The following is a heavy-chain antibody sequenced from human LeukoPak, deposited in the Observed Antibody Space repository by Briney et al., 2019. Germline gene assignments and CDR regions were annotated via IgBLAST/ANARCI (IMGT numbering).Heavy chain of an antibody. V-gene: IGHV3-23*01. J-gene: IGHJ4*02. CDR2: ISASGGST. Sequence: PGGSLRLSCAVSGFIFNGYAMSWVRQAPGKGLEWVSSISASGGSTYHADSVKGRFTISRDNSKNTVHLQMNSLRAEDTAVYYCARQHYDFWLPADYWGQGTLVTVSS. D-gene: IGHD3-3*01. CDR1: GFIFNGYA. CDR3: ARQHYDFWLPADY.